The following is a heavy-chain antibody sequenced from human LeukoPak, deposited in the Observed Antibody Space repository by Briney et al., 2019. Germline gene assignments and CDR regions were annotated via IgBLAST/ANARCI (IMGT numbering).Heavy chain of an antibody. D-gene: IGHD3-22*01. V-gene: IGHV4-61*02. CDR2: IYTSGST. J-gene: IGHJ4*02. Sequence: PSQTLSLTCTVSGGSISSGSYYWSWIRQPAGKGLEWIGRIYTSGSTNYNPSPKSPVTISVDTSKNQFSLKLSSVTAADTAVYYCASSHLYYYDSSGYYKGQDYFDYWGQGTLVTVSS. CDR1: GGSISSGSYY. CDR3: ASSHLYYYDSSGYYKGQDYFDY.